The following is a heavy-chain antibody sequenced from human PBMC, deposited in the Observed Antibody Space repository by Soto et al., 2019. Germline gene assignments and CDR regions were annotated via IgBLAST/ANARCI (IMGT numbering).Heavy chain of an antibody. Sequence: GGSLRFSCAASGFTFSSYSMNWVRQAPGKGLEWVASISSNSSYIYYADSLKGRFTISRDHAKNSLYLQMNSLRAEDTAVYYCARVRYYDILTGYYLPSYYFDYWGQGTLVTVSS. CDR2: ISSNSSYI. J-gene: IGHJ4*02. V-gene: IGHV3-21*04. CDR3: ARVRYYDILTGYYLPSYYFDY. D-gene: IGHD3-9*01. CDR1: GFTFSSYS.